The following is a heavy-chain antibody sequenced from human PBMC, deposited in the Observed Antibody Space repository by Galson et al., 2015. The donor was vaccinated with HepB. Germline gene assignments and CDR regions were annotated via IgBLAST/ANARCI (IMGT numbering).Heavy chain of an antibody. J-gene: IGHJ6*02. CDR1: GFTFSNYA. V-gene: IGHV3-23*01. CDR2: ISVSGGSI. CDR3: AKDQDYSKGEEGHNYYGMDV. D-gene: IGHD4-11*01. Sequence: SLRLSCAASGFTFSNYAMSWVRQAPGKGLEWVSSISVSGGSIDYADSVRGRFTISRDNSKNTLYVQMTSLRAEDTAVYYCAKDQDYSKGEEGHNYYGMDVWGQGTTVTVSS.